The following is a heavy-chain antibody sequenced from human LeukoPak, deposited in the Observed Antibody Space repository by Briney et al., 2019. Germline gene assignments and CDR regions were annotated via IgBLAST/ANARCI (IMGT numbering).Heavy chain of an antibody. CDR3: AKDQIYYYDSSGYYYD. D-gene: IGHD3-22*01. CDR2: IRYDGSNK. J-gene: IGHJ4*02. Sequence: PGGPLRLSCAASGFTFSSYGMHGVRQSPGKGLEWVAFIRYDGSNKYYADSVKGRFTISRDNSKNTLYLQMNSLRAEDTAVYYCAKDQIYYYDSSGYYYDWGQGTLVTVSS. CDR1: GFTFSSYG. V-gene: IGHV3-30*02.